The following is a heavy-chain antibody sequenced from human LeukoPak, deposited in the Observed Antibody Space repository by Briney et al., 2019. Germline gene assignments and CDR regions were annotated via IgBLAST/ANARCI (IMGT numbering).Heavy chain of an antibody. CDR2: ISGSGSST. CDR1: GFTFSSSA. Sequence: GGSLRLSCAASGFTFSSSAMSWVRQAPGKGLEWVSGISGSGSSTYNADSVKGRFTISRDNSKDTLHLQMNSLGAEDTAVYYCAKVTGSYYGDYWGQGTLVTVSS. V-gene: IGHV3-23*01. CDR3: AKVTGSYYGDY. J-gene: IGHJ4*02. D-gene: IGHD1-26*01.